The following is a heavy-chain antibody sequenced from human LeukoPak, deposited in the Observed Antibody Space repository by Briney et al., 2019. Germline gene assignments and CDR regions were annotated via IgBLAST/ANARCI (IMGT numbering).Heavy chain of an antibody. CDR2: IGGEKSGSWT. V-gene: IGHV3-23*01. CDR3: AKDPWRYEVGAILPDY. D-gene: IGHD1-26*01. J-gene: IGHJ4*02. Sequence: GGSLRLSCAASGFTYNNYPMGWVRQAPGKGLEWLSAIGGEKSGSWTKSADSVKGRFTISRDNSENTLYLQMNSLRAEDTAVYYCAKDPWRYEVGAILPDYWGQGTLVTVSS. CDR1: GFTYNNYP.